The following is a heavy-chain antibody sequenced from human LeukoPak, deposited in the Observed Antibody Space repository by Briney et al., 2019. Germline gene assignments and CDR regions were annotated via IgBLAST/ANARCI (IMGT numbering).Heavy chain of an antibody. D-gene: IGHD3-16*01. V-gene: IGHV4-39*01. CDR3: ARPHGGAFPYEAFDI. CDR2: IYYSGST. Sequence: SETLSLTCTVSGGSINSSSYYWGWIRQPPGKGLEWIGSIYYSGSTYYNPSLKSRVTISVDTSKNQFSLKLSSVTAADTAVYYCARPHGGAFPYEAFDIWGQGTMVTVSS. J-gene: IGHJ3*02. CDR1: GGSINSSSYY.